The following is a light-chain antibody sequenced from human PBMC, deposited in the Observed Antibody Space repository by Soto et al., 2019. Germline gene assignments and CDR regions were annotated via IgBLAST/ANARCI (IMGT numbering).Light chain of an antibody. J-gene: IGKJ1*01. Sequence: DIQMTQFPSSLSASVGDRVTITCRASQTISTYLNWYQQQSGKAPKLLIYSASTLQSGVPSRFSGSGSGTDFTLTISNLQPEDFVTYHCQHSFSTPLTSGQVTNVDI. CDR2: SAS. CDR3: QHSFSTPLT. V-gene: IGKV1-39*01. CDR1: QTISTY.